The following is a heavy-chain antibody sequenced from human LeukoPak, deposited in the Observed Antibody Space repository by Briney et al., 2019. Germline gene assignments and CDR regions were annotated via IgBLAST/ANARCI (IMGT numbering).Heavy chain of an antibody. Sequence: SETLSLTCAVSGGSISSSNWWSWVRQPPGKGLEWIGEIYHSGSTNYNPSLKSRVTISVDKSKNQFSLKLSSVTAADTAVYYCARKVVAATDYYGMDVWGQGTTVTVSS. V-gene: IGHV4-4*02. CDR3: ARKVVAATDYYGMDV. J-gene: IGHJ6*02. CDR1: GGSISSSNW. D-gene: IGHD2-15*01. CDR2: IYHSGST.